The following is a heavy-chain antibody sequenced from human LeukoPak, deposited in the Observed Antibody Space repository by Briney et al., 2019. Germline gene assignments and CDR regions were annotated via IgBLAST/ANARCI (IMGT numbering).Heavy chain of an antibody. Sequence: GRSLRLSCAASGFTFSSYAMHWVRQAPGKGLEWVAVISYDGSNKYYADSVKGRFTISRDNSKNTLYLRMNSLRAEDTAVYYCAREYYGSGSYTRSLDYWGQGTLVTVSS. CDR1: GFTFSSYA. V-gene: IGHV3-30*04. CDR3: AREYYGSGSYTRSLDY. D-gene: IGHD3-10*01. CDR2: ISYDGSNK. J-gene: IGHJ4*02.